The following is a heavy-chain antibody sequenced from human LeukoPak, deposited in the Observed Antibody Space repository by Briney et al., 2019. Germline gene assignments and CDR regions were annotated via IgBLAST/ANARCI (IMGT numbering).Heavy chain of an antibody. D-gene: IGHD3-22*01. V-gene: IGHV3-23*01. Sequence: PGGSLRLSCAASGFIFSNNGMSWVRQAPGRGLEWVSSIRGSAGNAYYADSVKGRFTISRDNAKNTLNLQMNSLRAEDTAVYYCARDLGQYYDTSDNWFDPWGQGTLVTVSS. CDR2: IRGSAGNA. CDR1: GFIFSNNG. CDR3: ARDLGQYYDTSDNWFDP. J-gene: IGHJ5*02.